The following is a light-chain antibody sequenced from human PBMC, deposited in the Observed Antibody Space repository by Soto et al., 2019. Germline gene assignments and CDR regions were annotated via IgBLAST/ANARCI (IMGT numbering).Light chain of an antibody. Sequence: RASQSVSSSYLAWYQQKPGQAPRLLIYGASSRATGIPDRFSAGGSGTDFTLIISNLEPEDFAVYYCQQRVNWPPTFGGGTKVDIK. CDR3: QQRVNWPPT. CDR2: GAS. J-gene: IGKJ4*01. V-gene: IGKV3D-20*02. CDR1: QSVSSSY.